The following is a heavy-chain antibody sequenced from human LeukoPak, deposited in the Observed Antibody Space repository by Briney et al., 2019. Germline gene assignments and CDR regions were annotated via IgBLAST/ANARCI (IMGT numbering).Heavy chain of an antibody. D-gene: IGHD2-2*01. Sequence: KVSCKASGGTFSSYAISWVRQAPGQGLEWMGGIIPIFGTANYAQKFQGRVTITADESTSTAYMELSSLRSEDTAVYYCASNDIVVVPAAPAIPFDYWGQGTLVTVSS. CDR1: GGTFSSYA. V-gene: IGHV1-69*01. CDR2: IIPIFGTA. CDR3: ASNDIVVVPAAPAIPFDY. J-gene: IGHJ4*02.